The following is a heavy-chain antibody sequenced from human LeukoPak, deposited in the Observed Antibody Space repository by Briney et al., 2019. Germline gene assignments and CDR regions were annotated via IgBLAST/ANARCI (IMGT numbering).Heavy chain of an antibody. CDR2: IIPIFGTA. CDR1: GGTFSSYA. CDR3: ASNSEIAVAGTWGFDY. D-gene: IGHD6-19*01. Sequence: ASVKVSCKASGGTFSSYAISWVRQAPGQGLEWMGGIIPIFGTANYAQKFQGRVTITTDESTSTAYMELSSLRSEDTAVYYCASNSEIAVAGTWGFDYWGQRTLVTVSS. J-gene: IGHJ4*02. V-gene: IGHV1-69*05.